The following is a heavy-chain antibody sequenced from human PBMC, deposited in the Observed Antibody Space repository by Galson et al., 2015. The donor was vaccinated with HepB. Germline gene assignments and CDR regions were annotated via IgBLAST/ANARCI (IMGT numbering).Heavy chain of an antibody. V-gene: IGHV3-74*01. CDR3: ARVPTSGYYADY. CDR2: IGSDGSNI. Sequence: SLRLSCAASDFTFNRYWMHWVRQAPGKGLVWVSGIGSDGSNITYADSVEGRFTISRDNAKNTLYLQMNSLRAEDTAVYYCARVPTSGYYADYWGQGTLVTVSS. J-gene: IGHJ4*02. D-gene: IGHD3-3*01. CDR1: DFTFNRYW.